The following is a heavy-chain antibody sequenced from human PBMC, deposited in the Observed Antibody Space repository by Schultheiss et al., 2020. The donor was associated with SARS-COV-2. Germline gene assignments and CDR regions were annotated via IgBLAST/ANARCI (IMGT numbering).Heavy chain of an antibody. Sequence: SETLSLTCTVSGGSISSGGYYWGWIRQTPGKGLEWIGSIYYSGSTNYNPSLKSRVTISVDTSKNQFSLKLSSVTAADTALYYCARPMDRAFHIWGQGTMVTVSS. J-gene: IGHJ3*02. D-gene: IGHD2-2*03. CDR3: ARPMDRAFHI. V-gene: IGHV4-39*01. CDR2: IYYSGST. CDR1: GGSISSGGYY.